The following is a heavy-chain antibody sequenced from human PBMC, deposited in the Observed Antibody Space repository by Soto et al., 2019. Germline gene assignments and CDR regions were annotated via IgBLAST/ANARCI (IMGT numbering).Heavy chain of an antibody. CDR2: IKYDGAEK. D-gene: IGHD4-17*01. CDR1: GFTFSVYW. Sequence: GGSLRLSCAASGFTFSVYWMNWVRQAPGKGLERVASIKYDGAEKSYVDSATDRFTISRDDSKRIAYLQMNSLKADDTAVYYCTRERWDYGDPKWYFDLWGRGTLVTVSS. CDR3: TRERWDYGDPKWYFDL. J-gene: IGHJ2*01. V-gene: IGHV3-7*05.